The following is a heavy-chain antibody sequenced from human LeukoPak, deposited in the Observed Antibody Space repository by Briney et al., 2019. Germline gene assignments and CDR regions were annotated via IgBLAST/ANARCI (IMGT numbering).Heavy chain of an antibody. Sequence: GGSLRLSCAASGFTFSDYYMSWIRQAPGKGLEWVSYISSSGNTIYYADSVKGRFTISRDNAKNSLYLQMNSLRAEDTAVYYCAGTYCSRTSCYGSFDNWGQGTLVTVSS. J-gene: IGHJ4*02. CDR1: GFTFSDYY. CDR3: AGTYCSRTSCYGSFDN. D-gene: IGHD2-2*01. CDR2: ISSSGNTI. V-gene: IGHV3-11*01.